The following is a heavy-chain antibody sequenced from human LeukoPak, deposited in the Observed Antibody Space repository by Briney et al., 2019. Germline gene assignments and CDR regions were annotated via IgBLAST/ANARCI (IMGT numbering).Heavy chain of an antibody. CDR2: IKQDGSEK. CDR1: GFSISSYW. D-gene: IGHD6-13*01. J-gene: IGHJ6*02. CDR3: ARGSYSSSWYVFYYYYGMDV. Sequence: PGGSLRLSCAASGFSISSYWMSWVRQAPGKGPEWVANIKQDGSEKYYVDSLKGRFTISRDNAKNSLYLQMNSLRAEDTAVYYCARGSYSSSWYVFYYYYGMDVWGQGTTVTVSS. V-gene: IGHV3-7*01.